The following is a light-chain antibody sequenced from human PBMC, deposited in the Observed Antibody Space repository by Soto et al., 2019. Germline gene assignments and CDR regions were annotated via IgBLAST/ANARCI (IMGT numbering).Light chain of an antibody. Sequence: EIAMTQSPATLSLSPWERATLSCRASQSVSSKLAWYQQKPGQAPRLLIYGASTRATGIPARVSGSGSGTEFTLTISSLQSEDYAVYYCHQYNNWPPWTFGQGTKVDIK. CDR3: HQYNNWPPWT. CDR1: QSVSSK. CDR2: GAS. J-gene: IGKJ1*01. V-gene: IGKV3-15*01.